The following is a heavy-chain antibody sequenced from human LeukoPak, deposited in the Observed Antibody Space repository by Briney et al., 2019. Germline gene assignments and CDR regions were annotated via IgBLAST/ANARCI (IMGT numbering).Heavy chain of an antibody. CDR2: IYSGGST. J-gene: IGHJ4*02. Sequence: PGGSLRLSCAASGFAVSSNYMSWVRQAPGKGLEWVSVIYSGGSTYYADSVKGRFTISRDNAKNSLYLQMNSLRAEDTAVYYCASSDSSGYYYDSDLDYWGQGTLVTISS. D-gene: IGHD3-22*01. CDR1: GFAVSSNY. CDR3: ASSDSSGYYYDSDLDY. V-gene: IGHV3-53*01.